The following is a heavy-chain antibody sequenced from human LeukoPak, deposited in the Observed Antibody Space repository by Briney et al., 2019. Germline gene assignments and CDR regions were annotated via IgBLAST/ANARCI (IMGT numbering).Heavy chain of an antibody. D-gene: IGHD3-10*01. CDR3: ARHRFRSGSYYNDY. Sequence: SETLSLTCTVSGGSISSSSYYWGWIRQPPGKGLEWIGSIYYSGSTYYNPSLKRRCTISVDTSKNQFSLKLSSVTAADTAVYYCARHRFRSGSYYNDYWGQGTLVTVSS. CDR1: GGSISSSSYY. CDR2: IYYSGST. V-gene: IGHV4-39*01. J-gene: IGHJ4*02.